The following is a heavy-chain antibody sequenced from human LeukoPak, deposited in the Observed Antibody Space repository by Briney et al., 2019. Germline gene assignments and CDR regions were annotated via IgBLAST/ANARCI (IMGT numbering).Heavy chain of an antibody. CDR1: GGTFSSYA. Sequence: ASVKVSCKASGGTFSSYAISWVRQAPGQGLEWMGGIIPIFGTANYAQKFQGRVTITADESTSTAYMELSSLRSEDTAVYYCARVYRAMDYYYYMDVWGKGTTVTVSS. J-gene: IGHJ6*03. D-gene: IGHD1-1*01. V-gene: IGHV1-69*13. CDR2: IIPIFGTA. CDR3: ARVYRAMDYYYYMDV.